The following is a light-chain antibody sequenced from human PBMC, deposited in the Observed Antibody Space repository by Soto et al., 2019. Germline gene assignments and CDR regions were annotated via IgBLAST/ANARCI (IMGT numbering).Light chain of an antibody. CDR3: QQRSTWPPIT. CDR1: QSVSSSH. V-gene: IGKV3-11*01. J-gene: IGKJ5*01. CDR2: DAS. Sequence: NVLRQSPGTLSLSPGERATLSCRASQSVSSSHLAWYQQRPGQAPRLLIYDASNRATGIPTRFSGSGSETDFTLTISSLEPEDFAVYYCQQRSTWPPITFGQGTRLEIK.